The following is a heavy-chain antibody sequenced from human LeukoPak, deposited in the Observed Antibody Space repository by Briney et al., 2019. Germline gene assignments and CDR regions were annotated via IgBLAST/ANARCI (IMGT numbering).Heavy chain of an antibody. V-gene: IGHV3-74*03. CDR3: ARGNYGFDY. J-gene: IGHJ4*02. D-gene: IGHD1-7*01. Sequence: GGSLRLSCAASGFIFSDYEMYWVRQAPGKGLGWVSRILADGTTTMYADSVKGRFTISRDNAKNTLYLQMNSLRAEDTAAYYCARGNYGFDYWGQGALVIVSS. CDR2: ILADGTTT. CDR1: GFIFSDYE.